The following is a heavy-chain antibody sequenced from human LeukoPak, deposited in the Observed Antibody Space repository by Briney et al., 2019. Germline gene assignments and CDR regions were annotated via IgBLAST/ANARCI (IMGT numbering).Heavy chain of an antibody. CDR3: ARVYCTNGVCGAFDY. Sequence: PGGSLRLSCAASGFTFSSYWMSWVRQAPGKGLEWVANIKQEGSEKYYVDSVKGRFTISRDNAKNSLYLQMNSLRAEDTAVYYCARVYCTNGVCGAFDYWGQGTLVTVSS. J-gene: IGHJ4*02. V-gene: IGHV3-7*01. CDR2: IKQEGSEK. D-gene: IGHD2-8*01. CDR1: GFTFSSYW.